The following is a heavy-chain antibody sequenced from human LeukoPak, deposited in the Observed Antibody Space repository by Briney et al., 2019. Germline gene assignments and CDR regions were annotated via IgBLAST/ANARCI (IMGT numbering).Heavy chain of an antibody. J-gene: IGHJ4*02. Sequence: GGSLRLSCAASGFSFSNAWMSWVRQAPGKGLEWVGQIKSKTDGGTTDYASPVKGRFTISRDDSKNTLYLQMNSLKTEDTAVYYCTTRGSGYSSFWGQGTLVTVSS. CDR3: TTRGSGYSSF. CDR2: IKSKTDGGTT. V-gene: IGHV3-15*01. CDR1: GFSFSNAW. D-gene: IGHD5-12*01.